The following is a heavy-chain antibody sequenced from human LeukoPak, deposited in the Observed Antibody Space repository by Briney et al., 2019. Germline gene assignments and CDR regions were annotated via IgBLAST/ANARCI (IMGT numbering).Heavy chain of an antibody. CDR3: ARDGDGYTY. CDR1: GYTFTGYY. D-gene: IGHD5-24*01. V-gene: IGHV1-2*02. Sequence: GASVKVSCKASGYTFTGYYLHWVRQAPGQGLEWVGWINPNSGGTNYAQKFQGRVTMTKDTSISTAYMDLSSLRSDDTAVYYCARDGDGYTYWGQGTLVTVSS. J-gene: IGHJ4*02. CDR2: INPNSGGT.